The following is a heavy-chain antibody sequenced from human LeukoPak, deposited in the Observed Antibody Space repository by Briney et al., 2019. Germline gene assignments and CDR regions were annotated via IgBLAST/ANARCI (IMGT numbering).Heavy chain of an antibody. CDR3: ARPRTYHDFWRGYPPFDY. CDR2: IITNYGTT. J-gene: IGHJ4*02. Sequence: ASVKVSCKASGGTFSNYAISWVRQAPGQGLEWMGGIITNYGTTNYAQKYQGRVTITADESTTTVYMELSSLRSEDTAVYYCARPRTYHDFWRGYPPFDYWGQGTLVTVSS. D-gene: IGHD3-3*01. CDR1: GGTFSNYA. V-gene: IGHV1-69*13.